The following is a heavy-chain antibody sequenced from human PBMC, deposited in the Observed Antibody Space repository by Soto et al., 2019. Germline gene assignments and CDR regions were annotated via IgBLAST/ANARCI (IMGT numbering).Heavy chain of an antibody. V-gene: IGHV3-21*01. CDR1: GFTFSSYS. CDR3: ARQRVGIVVVPAAFAFDI. Sequence: GGSLRLSCAASGFTFSSYSMNWVRQAPGKGLEWVSSISSSSSYIYYADSVKGRFTISRDKAKNSLYLQMNSLRAEDTDVYYCARQRVGIVVVPAAFAFDIWGQGTMVTVSS. CDR2: ISSSSSYI. D-gene: IGHD2-2*01. J-gene: IGHJ3*02.